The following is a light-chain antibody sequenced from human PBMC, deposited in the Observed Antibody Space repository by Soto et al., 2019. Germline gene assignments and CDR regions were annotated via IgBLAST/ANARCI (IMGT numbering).Light chain of an antibody. Sequence: QSALTQPASVSGSPGQSITISGTGTSSDFSDYNYVSWYQQHPGKAPKLMIYEVTDRPAGVSNRFSGSKSGNTASLTISGLQAEDEADYYCSSYTPTTSLVFGGGTKLTVL. CDR3: SSYTPTTSLV. CDR2: EVT. J-gene: IGLJ2*01. V-gene: IGLV2-14*01. CDR1: SSDFSDYNY.